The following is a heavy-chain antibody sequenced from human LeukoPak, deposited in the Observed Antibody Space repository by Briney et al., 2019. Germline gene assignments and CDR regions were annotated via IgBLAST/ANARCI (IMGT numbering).Heavy chain of an antibody. V-gene: IGHV3-11*04. J-gene: IGHJ6*03. Sequence: GGSLRLSCAASGFTFSDYYMSWIRQAPGKGLEWASYIRSSGSTIYYADSVKGRFTISRDNAKNSLYLQMNSLRAEDTAVYYCARSLPGNYYMDVWGKGTTVTVSS. CDR2: IRSSGSTI. CDR1: GFTFSDYY. D-gene: IGHD3-10*01. CDR3: ARSLPGNYYMDV.